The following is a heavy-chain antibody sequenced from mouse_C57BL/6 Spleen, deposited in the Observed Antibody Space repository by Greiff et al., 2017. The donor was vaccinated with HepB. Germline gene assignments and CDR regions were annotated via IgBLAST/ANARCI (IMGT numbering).Heavy chain of an antibody. J-gene: IGHJ1*03. CDR2: ILPGSGST. Sequence: VQLQQSGAELMKPGASVKLSCKATGYTFTGYWIEWVKQRPGHGLEWIGEILPGSGSTNYNEKFKGKATFTADTSSNTAYMQLSSLTPEDSAIYYCARKGGYYGSSYGYFDVWGTGTTVTVSS. CDR3: ARKGGYYGSSYGYFDV. V-gene: IGHV1-9*01. D-gene: IGHD1-1*01. CDR1: GYTFTGYW.